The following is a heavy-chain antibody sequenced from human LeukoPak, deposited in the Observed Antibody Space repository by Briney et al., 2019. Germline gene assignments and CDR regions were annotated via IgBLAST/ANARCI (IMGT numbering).Heavy chain of an antibody. V-gene: IGHV4-59*08. CDR2: IYYSGST. Sequence: SETLSLTCTVSGGSMSPYHWGWIRQPPGKGLEWTGYIYYSGSTNYNPSLNSRVTISVDTSKNQFSLGLSPVTAADTAIYYCARAVSGRFDYWGQGTLVTVSS. CDR1: GGSMSPYH. D-gene: IGHD6-19*01. J-gene: IGHJ4*02. CDR3: ARAVSGRFDY.